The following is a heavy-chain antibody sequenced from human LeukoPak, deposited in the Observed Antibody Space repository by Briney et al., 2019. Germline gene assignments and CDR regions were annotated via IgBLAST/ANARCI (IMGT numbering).Heavy chain of an antibody. CDR3: AKAVGSSGYFSRDAFDI. CDR1: GFTFSSYA. D-gene: IGHD3-22*01. CDR2: ISGGGSGT. J-gene: IGHJ3*02. V-gene: IGHV3-23*01. Sequence: PGGSLRLSYAPSGFTFSSYAMSWVRQAPEKGLEWVAVISGGGSGTYYADSVRGRFTISRDNSKNTVYLQMNSLRAEDTAIYYCAKAVGSSGYFSRDAFDIWGQGTMVTVSS.